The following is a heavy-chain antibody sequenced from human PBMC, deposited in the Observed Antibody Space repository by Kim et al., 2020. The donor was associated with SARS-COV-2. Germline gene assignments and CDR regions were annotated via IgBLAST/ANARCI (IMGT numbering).Heavy chain of an antibody. V-gene: IGHV3-64D*09. CDR3: VKELGTTVTTRGDY. D-gene: IGHD4-17*01. Sequence: DSVTGRLTISRDNSKNTLYLQMSRLRAEDTAVYYCVKELGTTVTTRGDYWGQGTLVTVSS. J-gene: IGHJ4*02.